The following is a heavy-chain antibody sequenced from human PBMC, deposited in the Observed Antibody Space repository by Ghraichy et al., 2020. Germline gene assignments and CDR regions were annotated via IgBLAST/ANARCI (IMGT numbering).Heavy chain of an antibody. J-gene: IGHJ3*02. CDR2: INPSGGST. D-gene: IGHD4-23*01. Sequence: ASVKVSCKASGYTFTSYYMHWVRQAPGQGLEWMGIINPSGGSTSYAQKFQGRVTMTRDTSTSTVYMELSSLRSEDTAVYYCARPQYDYGGRTAFDIWGQGTMVTVSS. CDR3: ARPQYDYGGRTAFDI. CDR1: GYTFTSYY. V-gene: IGHV1-46*01.